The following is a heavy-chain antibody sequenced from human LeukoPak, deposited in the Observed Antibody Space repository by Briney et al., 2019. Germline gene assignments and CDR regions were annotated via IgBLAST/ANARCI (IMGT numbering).Heavy chain of an antibody. Sequence: GGSLRLSCAASGFTFSSHSMNWVRQAPGKGLEWVANIKQDGREKYYVDSVKGRFTISRDNAKNSLYLQMNSLRAEDTAVYYCARDRYYYDSSGYFAVSDAFDIWGQGTMVTVSS. CDR3: ARDRYYYDSSGYFAVSDAFDI. V-gene: IGHV3-7*03. CDR2: IKQDGREK. CDR1: GFTFSSHS. J-gene: IGHJ3*02. D-gene: IGHD3-22*01.